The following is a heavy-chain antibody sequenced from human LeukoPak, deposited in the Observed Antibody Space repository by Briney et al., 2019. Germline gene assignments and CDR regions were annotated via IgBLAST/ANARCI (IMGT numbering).Heavy chain of an antibody. CDR3: ARGSGGAFDI. CDR2: ISSGSSYI. V-gene: IGHV3-21*06. J-gene: IGHJ3*02. D-gene: IGHD6-19*01. CDR1: GFTFSNYN. Sequence: PGGSLRLSCAASGFTFSNYNMNWVRQAPGKGLEWVSSISSGSSYIYYADSVKGRFTISRDNARNSLYLQVNRLRAEDTAVYYCARGSGGAFDIWGQGTMVTVSS.